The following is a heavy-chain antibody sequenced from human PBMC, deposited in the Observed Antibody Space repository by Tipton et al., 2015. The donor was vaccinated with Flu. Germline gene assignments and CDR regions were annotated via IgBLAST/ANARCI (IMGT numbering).Heavy chain of an antibody. J-gene: IGHJ3*02. Sequence: TLSLTCTVSGGSISSYYWSWIRQPPGKGLEWIGEINHSGSTNYNPSLKSRVTISVDTSKNQFSLKLSSVTAADTAVYYCARAASVDPDAFDIWGQGTMVTVSS. CDR3: ARAASVDPDAFDI. V-gene: IGHV4-34*01. CDR2: INHSGST. D-gene: IGHD4-23*01. CDR1: GGSISSYY.